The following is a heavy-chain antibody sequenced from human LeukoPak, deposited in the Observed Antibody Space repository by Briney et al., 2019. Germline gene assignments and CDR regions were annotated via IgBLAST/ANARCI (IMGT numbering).Heavy chain of an antibody. D-gene: IGHD6-13*01. CDR2: INSDGSTT. J-gene: IGHJ4*02. CDR3: ARDGGSAAAGILY. V-gene: IGHV3-74*01. Sequence: PGGSLRLSCAASGFTFSSYWMHWVRQAPGKGLVWVSRINSDGSTTSYADSVKGRFTISRDNAKNPLYLQMNSLRAEDTAVYYCARDGGSAAAGILYWGQGTLVTVSS. CDR1: GFTFSSYW.